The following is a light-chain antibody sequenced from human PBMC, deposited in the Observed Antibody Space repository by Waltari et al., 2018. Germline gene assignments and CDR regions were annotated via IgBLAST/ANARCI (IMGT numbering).Light chain of an antibody. Sequence: QSALTQPPSASGSPGQSVTIPCTGTSSDVGGYNSVSWYPQHPGKAPKLMIYEVNERPSGVPDRFSGSKSGNTASLTVSGLQAEDEADYYCSSYAGSNYYVFGTGTKVTVL. V-gene: IGLV2-8*01. J-gene: IGLJ1*01. CDR2: EVN. CDR1: SSDVGGYNS. CDR3: SSYAGSNYYV.